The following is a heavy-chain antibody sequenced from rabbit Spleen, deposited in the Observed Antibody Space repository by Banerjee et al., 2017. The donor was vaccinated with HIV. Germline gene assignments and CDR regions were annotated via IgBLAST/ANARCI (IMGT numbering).Heavy chain of an antibody. V-gene: IGHV1S45*01. Sequence: QEQLVESGGGLVKPEGSLKLSCTASGFSFSNKAVMCWVRQAPGKGLEWIACINAATAKPVYATWAKGRFTISRTSSTTVTLRMTSLTAADTATYFCARDLVGVIGWNFSLWGQGTLVTVS. D-gene: IGHD1-1*01. CDR3: ARDLVGVIGWNFSL. CDR2: INAATAKP. J-gene: IGHJ4*01. CDR1: GFSFSNKAV.